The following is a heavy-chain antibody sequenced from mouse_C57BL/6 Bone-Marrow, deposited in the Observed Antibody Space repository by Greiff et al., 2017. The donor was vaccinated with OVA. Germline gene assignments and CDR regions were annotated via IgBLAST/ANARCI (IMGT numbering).Heavy chain of an antibody. V-gene: IGHV1-55*01. CDR1: GYTFTSYW. J-gene: IGHJ3*01. D-gene: IGHD1-1*01. Sequence: VQLQQPGAELVKPGASVKMSCKASGYTFTSYWITWVKQRPGQGLEWIGDIYPGSGSTNYNEKFKSKATLTVDTSSSTAYMQLSSLTSEDSAVVYCARGIANYYGSPWFAYWGQGTLVTVSA. CDR3: ARGIANYYGSPWFAY. CDR2: IYPGSGST.